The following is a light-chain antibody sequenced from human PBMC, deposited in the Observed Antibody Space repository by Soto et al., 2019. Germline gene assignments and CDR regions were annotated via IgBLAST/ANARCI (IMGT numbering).Light chain of an antibody. CDR3: QQSYNTPRT. J-gene: IGKJ1*01. CDR1: QYISTY. Sequence: DIQMTQSPSSLSASVGDRVTITCRASQYISTYLNWYQQRPGKAPNLLIDRASSLQSGVPSRFSGSGSGKDFTLTISGLQPDDSATYYCQQSYNTPRTFGQGTKVTIK. CDR2: RAS. V-gene: IGKV1-39*01.